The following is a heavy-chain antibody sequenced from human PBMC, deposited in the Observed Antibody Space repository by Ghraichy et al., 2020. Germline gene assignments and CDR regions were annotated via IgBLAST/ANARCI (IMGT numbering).Heavy chain of an antibody. CDR1: GDSVSSNSAA. V-gene: IGHV6-1*01. D-gene: IGHD5-18*01. CDR3: ARHLSVDTAMGVWAFDI. J-gene: IGHJ3*02. CDR2: TYYRSKWYN. Sequence: SQTLSLTCAISGDSVSSNSAAWNWIRQSPSRGLEWLGRTYYRSKWYNDYAVSVKSRITINPDTSKNQFSLQLNSVTPEDTAVYYCARHLSVDTAMGVWAFDIWGQGKMVTVSS.